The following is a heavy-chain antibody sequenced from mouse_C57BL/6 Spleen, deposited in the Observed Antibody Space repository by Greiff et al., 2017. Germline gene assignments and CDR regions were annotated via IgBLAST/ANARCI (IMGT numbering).Heavy chain of an antibody. D-gene: IGHD1-1*01. CDR1: GYTFTSYW. J-gene: IGHJ1*03. CDR3: AREGITTVVATDWYFEV. CDR2: IYPSDSET. V-gene: IGHV1-61*01. Sequence: QVQLQQPGAELVRPGSSVKLSCKASGYTFTSYWMDWVKQRPGQGLEWIGNIYPSDSETHYNQKFKDKATLTVDKSSSTAYMQLSSLTSEDSAVYYCAREGITTVVATDWYFEVWGTGTTVTVSS.